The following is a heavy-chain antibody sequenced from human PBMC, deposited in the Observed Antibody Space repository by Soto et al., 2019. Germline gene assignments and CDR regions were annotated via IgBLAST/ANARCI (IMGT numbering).Heavy chain of an antibody. CDR1: GGSVRSNSYY. J-gene: IGHJ4*02. D-gene: IGHD3-10*01. CDR2: IHYSGIT. V-gene: IGHV4-39*01. CDR3: ATAGMVCEVIISYFDY. Sequence: QLQLQDSGPGLVKPSETLSLTCTVSGGSVRSNSYYWGWISQPPGTGLEWIGSIHYSGITYYNPSLKSRITTSVDTSKNQVSLKLSSLTAADTAVYYCATAGMVCEVIISYFDYWGQGTLVTVSS.